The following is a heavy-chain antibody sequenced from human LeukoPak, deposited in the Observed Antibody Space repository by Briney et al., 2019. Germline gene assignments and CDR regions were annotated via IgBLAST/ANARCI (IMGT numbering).Heavy chain of an antibody. V-gene: IGHV3-30*02. CDR3: AKDRVFELWFEEASPYYFDY. CDR1: AFMFSDYW. J-gene: IGHJ4*02. CDR2: IRYDGSNK. D-gene: IGHD3-10*01. Sequence: PGGSLRLSCAGSAFMFSDYWMAWVRQAPGKGLEWVAYIRYDGSNKYYADSVKGRFTISRDISKNTLYLQMNSLRAEDTAVYYCAKDRVFELWFEEASPYYFDYWGQGTLVTVSS.